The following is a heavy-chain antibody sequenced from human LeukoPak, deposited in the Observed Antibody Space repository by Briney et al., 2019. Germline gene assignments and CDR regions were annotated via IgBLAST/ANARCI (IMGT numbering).Heavy chain of an antibody. Sequence: APVEVSCKVSGYTLTELSMHWVRQAPGKGLEWTGGFDPEDGETIYAQKFQGRVTITRNTSISTAYMELSSLRSEDTAVYYCARAYGDYVGWAFDIWGQGTMVTVSS. CDR3: ARAYGDYVGWAFDI. CDR2: FDPEDGET. CDR1: GYTLTELS. V-gene: IGHV1-24*01. D-gene: IGHD4-17*01. J-gene: IGHJ3*02.